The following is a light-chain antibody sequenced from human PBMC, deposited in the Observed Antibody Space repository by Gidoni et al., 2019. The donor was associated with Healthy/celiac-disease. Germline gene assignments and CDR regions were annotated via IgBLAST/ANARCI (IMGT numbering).Light chain of an antibody. CDR2: EVS. CDR3: SSYPSSSTVV. V-gene: IGLV2-14*01. CDR1: SSDVGDYNY. Sequence: QSALTQPASVSGSPGPSITISCTGTSSDVGDYNYVSWYQQHPGKAPKLMIYEVSNRPSGVSNRFSGSKSGNTASLTISGLQAEDEADYYCSSYPSSSTVVFGGGTKLTV. J-gene: IGLJ2*01.